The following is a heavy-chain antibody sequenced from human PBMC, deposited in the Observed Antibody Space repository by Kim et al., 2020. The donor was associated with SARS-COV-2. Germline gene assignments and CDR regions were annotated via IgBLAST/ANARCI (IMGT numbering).Heavy chain of an antibody. Sequence: TNYAPKLQGRVTMTRDTSISTAYMELSRLRSDDTAVYYCARGTRDLASDYWGQGTLVTVSS. J-gene: IGHJ4*02. CDR3: ARGTRDLASDY. V-gene: IGHV1-2*02. CDR2: T.